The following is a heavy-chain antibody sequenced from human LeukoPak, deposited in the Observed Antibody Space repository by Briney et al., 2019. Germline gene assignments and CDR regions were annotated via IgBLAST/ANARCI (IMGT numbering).Heavy chain of an antibody. D-gene: IGHD3-10*01. J-gene: IGHJ4*02. V-gene: IGHV4-39*07. CDR3: AREFRAGSYYRGIDY. CDR1: GGSISSSSYY. Sequence: SETLSLTCTVSGGSISSSSYYWGWIRQPPGKGLEWIGSIYHSGSTYYNPSLKSRVTISVDTSKNQFSLKLSSVTAADTAVYYCAREFRAGSYYRGIDYWGQGTLVTVSS. CDR2: IYHSGST.